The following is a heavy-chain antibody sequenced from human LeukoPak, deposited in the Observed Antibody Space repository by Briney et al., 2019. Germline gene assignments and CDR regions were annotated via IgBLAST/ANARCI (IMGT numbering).Heavy chain of an antibody. CDR1: GFTFSSYA. Sequence: GGSLRLSCAASGFTFSSYAMSWVRQAPGKGLEWVSAISGSGGSTYYADSVKGRFTISRDNSKNTLYLQMNSLRAEDTAVYYCAKQALITVIVVVNPFDYWGQGTLVTVSS. CDR3: AKQALITVIVVVNPFDY. J-gene: IGHJ4*02. V-gene: IGHV3-23*01. CDR2: ISGSGGST. D-gene: IGHD3-22*01.